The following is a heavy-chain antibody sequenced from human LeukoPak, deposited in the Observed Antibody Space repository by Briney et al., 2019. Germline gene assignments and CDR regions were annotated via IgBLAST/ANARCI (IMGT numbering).Heavy chain of an antibody. V-gene: IGHV3-23*01. J-gene: IGHJ3*02. Sequence: PGGSLRLSCAASGFTFSTYAMSWVRQAPGRGLEWVSAVSDSGSGTYYADSVKGRFTISRDNSKNTLYLQMNSLRTEDTALYYCAKELWFGELSSDAFDIWGQGTMVTVSS. D-gene: IGHD3-10*01. CDR2: VSDSGSGT. CDR3: AKELWFGELSSDAFDI. CDR1: GFTFSTYA.